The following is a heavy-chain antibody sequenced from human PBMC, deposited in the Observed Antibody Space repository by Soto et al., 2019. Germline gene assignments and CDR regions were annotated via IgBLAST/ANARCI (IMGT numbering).Heavy chain of an antibody. V-gene: IGHV3-23*01. Sequence: EVQLLESGGDLVQPGGSLRLSCVASGFSFSNYAMSWVRQVPGKGLEWVSVISGRDDSTYYADSVKGRFTMSRDNSKNTRDPQMNSRRAEDTAIYYWARDRERDAWYEDYWGQGTLVTVSS. D-gene: IGHD6-13*01. J-gene: IGHJ4*02. CDR3: ARDRERDAWYEDY. CDR1: GFSFSNYA. CDR2: ISGRDDST.